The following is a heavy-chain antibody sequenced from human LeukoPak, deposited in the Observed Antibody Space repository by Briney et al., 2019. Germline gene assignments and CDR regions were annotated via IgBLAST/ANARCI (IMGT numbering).Heavy chain of an antibody. Sequence: PGGSLRLSCAASGFTSSSYWMSWVRQAPGKGPEWVANIKQEGSEKYYVDSVKGRFTISRDNAKNSLYLQMNSLRAEDTAVYYCARDHYSDSSGYKDFDYWGQGSLVTVSS. J-gene: IGHJ4*02. D-gene: IGHD3-22*01. CDR2: IKQEGSEK. CDR1: GFTSSSYW. CDR3: ARDHYSDSSGYKDFDY. V-gene: IGHV3-7*01.